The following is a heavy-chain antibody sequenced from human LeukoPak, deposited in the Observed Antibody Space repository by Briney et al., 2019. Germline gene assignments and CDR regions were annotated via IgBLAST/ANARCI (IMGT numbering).Heavy chain of an antibody. J-gene: IGHJ4*02. V-gene: IGHV4-59*08. CDR2: THYSGST. D-gene: IGHD6-19*01. CDR1: AGSITTYY. Sequence: SETLSLTCTVSAGSITTYYCSCIRQPPGRGLEWIGYTHYSGSTNYNPSLKRRATMSVDTSKNQVSLKLTSVTAADTAVYYCASHGALSSGLYIRGQGSLVTVSS. CDR3: ASHGALSSGLYI.